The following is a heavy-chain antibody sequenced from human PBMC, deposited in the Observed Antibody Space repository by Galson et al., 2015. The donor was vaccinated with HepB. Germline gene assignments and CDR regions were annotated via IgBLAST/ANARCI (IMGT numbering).Heavy chain of an antibody. CDR3: ARDRPDIVMVPAAIPVAYHHGMDG. J-gene: IGHJ6*02. CDR1: RGTFDGYA. CDR2: IIPMFGTA. V-gene: IGHV1-69*13. D-gene: IGHD2-2*02. Sequence: SVKVSCKASRGTFDGYAISWVRQAPGQGLEWMGGIIPMFGTANYAQKFQGRITMTADESTRTAYPEVIGLRSEDTAVYYCARDRPDIVMVPAAIPVAYHHGMDGWGQGTPVTVSS.